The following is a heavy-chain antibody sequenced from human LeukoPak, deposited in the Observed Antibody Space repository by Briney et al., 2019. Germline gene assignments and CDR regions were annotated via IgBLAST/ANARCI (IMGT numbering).Heavy chain of an antibody. CDR3: ARHCTNGVCSARFDP. CDR1: GGSIGSSSYY. Sequence: SETLSLTCTVSGGSIGSSSYYWGWIRQPPGKGLEWIGSIYYSGSTYYNPSLKSRVTISVDTSKNQFSLKLSSVTAADTAVYYCARHCTNGVCSARFDPWGRGTLVTLSS. J-gene: IGHJ2*01. CDR2: IYYSGST. D-gene: IGHD2-8*01. V-gene: IGHV4-39*01.